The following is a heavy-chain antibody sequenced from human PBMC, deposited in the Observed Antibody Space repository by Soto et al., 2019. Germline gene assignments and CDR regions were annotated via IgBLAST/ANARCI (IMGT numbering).Heavy chain of an antibody. CDR3: ARADYSNYLTSFDY. Sequence: QVHLQESFPGLVKPSQTLSLTCTVSGGSISIGDYYWSWIRQPPGKGLEWIGYIYYSGSTYYNPSLKSRVNISVDTSKNQFSLKLSSVTAADTAVYYCARADYSNYLTSFDYWGQGTLVTVSS. D-gene: IGHD4-4*01. V-gene: IGHV4-30-4*01. J-gene: IGHJ4*02. CDR2: IYYSGST. CDR1: GGSISIGDYY.